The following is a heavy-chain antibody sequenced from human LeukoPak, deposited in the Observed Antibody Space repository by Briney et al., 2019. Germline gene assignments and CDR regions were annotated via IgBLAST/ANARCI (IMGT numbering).Heavy chain of an antibody. CDR1: GVMFRNYW. J-gene: IGHJ3*02. CDR3: ALYCSSANCHDAFDI. V-gene: IGHV3-7*03. D-gene: IGHD2-15*01. Sequence: GGSLRLSCAVSGVMFRNYWMSWVRQAPGKGLEWAANIDKEGNERSYVASVKGRFTISRDNAKNSLYLQMNSPGAEDTAMYYCALYCSSANCHDAFDIWGQGTMVTVSS. CDR2: IDKEGNER.